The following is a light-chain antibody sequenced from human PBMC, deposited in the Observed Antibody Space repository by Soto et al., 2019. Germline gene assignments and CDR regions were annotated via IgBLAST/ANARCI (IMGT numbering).Light chain of an antibody. J-gene: IGLJ2*01. CDR2: DVI. Sequence: QSVLTQPASVSGSPGQSITISCTGTSSDVGGYNYVSWYQQHPGKAPKLMIYDVIHRPSGISNRFSGSKSGNTASLTISGLQAEDEADYYCSSYTGSSTVIFGGGTKVTVL. CDR3: SSYTGSSTVI. V-gene: IGLV2-14*01. CDR1: SSDVGGYNY.